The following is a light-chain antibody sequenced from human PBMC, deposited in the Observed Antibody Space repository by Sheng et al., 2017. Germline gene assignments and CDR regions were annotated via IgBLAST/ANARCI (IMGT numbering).Light chain of an antibody. CDR1: SSDIGTYNL. V-gene: IGLV2-8*01. J-gene: IGLJ1*01. CDR2: EVT. Sequence: QSALTQPPSTSGSPGQSVTISCTGTSSDIGTYNLVSWYQQHPGKAPKLMIYEVTKRPSGVPDRFSGSKSGNAASLTVSGLQAEDEADYYCSSYAGSQLXVFGTGTKVTVL. CDR3: SSYAGSQLXV.